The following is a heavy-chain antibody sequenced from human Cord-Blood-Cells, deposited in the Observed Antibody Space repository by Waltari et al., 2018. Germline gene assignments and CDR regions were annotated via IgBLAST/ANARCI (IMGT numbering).Heavy chain of an antibody. CDR2: ISGSGGST. J-gene: IGHJ3*02. CDR1: GFTFSSYA. Sequence: EVQLLESGGGLVQPGGSLRLSCAASGFTFSSYAMSWVSQPPGKGLEWVSAISGSGGSTYYADSVKGRFTMSRDKSKNTLYLQMNSLRAEDTAVYYCAKYGIPVDTAMDAFDIWGQGTMVTVSS. CDR3: AKYGIPVDTAMDAFDI. D-gene: IGHD5-18*01. V-gene: IGHV3-23*01.